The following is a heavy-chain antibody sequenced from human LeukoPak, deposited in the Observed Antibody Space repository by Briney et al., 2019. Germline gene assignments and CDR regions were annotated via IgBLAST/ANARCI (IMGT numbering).Heavy chain of an antibody. CDR1: GFTFSDYY. D-gene: IGHD3-3*01. V-gene: IGHV3-11*04. CDR2: ISSSGSTI. J-gene: IGHJ3*02. Sequence: GGSLRLSCAASGFTFSDYYMSWIRQAPGKGLEWVSYISSSGSTIYYADSVKGRFTISRDNAKDSLYLQMNSLRAEDTAVYYCARDLRYYDFWSGYYRSRDAFDIWGQGTMVTVSS. CDR3: ARDLRYYDFWSGYYRSRDAFDI.